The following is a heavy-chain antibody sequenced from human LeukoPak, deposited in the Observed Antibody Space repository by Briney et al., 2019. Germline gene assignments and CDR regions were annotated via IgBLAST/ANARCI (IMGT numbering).Heavy chain of an antibody. CDR2: INAGNGNT. CDR3: AREGDYGDYVAPIDY. CDR1: GYTFTSYA. J-gene: IGHJ4*02. D-gene: IGHD4-17*01. Sequence: GASVKVSCKASGYTFTSYATHWVRQAPGQRLEWMGWINAGNGNTKYSQKFQGRVTITADKSTSTAYMELSSLRSGDTAVYYCAREGDYGDYVAPIDYWGQGTLVTVSS. V-gene: IGHV1-3*01.